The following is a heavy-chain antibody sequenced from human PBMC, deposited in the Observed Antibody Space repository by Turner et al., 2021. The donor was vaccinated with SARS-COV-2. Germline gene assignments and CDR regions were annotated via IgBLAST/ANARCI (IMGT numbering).Heavy chain of an antibody. Sequence: EVQLVESGGGLVQPGGSLRLSCEASGFTFSSYWMSWVRQAPGKGLEWVANIKQDGSEKYYVDSVKGRFTISRDNAKNSLYLQMNSLRAEDTAVYYCARDMGATTGPFDYWGQGTLVTVSS. CDR3: ARDMGATTGPFDY. V-gene: IGHV3-7*01. CDR2: IKQDGSEK. D-gene: IGHD1-26*01. CDR1: GFTFSSYW. J-gene: IGHJ4*02.